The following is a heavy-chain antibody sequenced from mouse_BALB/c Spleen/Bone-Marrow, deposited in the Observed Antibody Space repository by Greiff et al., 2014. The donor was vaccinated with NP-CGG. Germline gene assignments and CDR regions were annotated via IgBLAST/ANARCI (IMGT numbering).Heavy chain of an antibody. D-gene: IGHD2-3*01. CDR2: ILPGSGTT. CDR3: ARGGYDTSIFAY. CDR1: GYTFSSYW. J-gene: IGHJ3*01. V-gene: IGHV1-9*01. Sequence: VQVVESGAELMKPGASVKISCKAPGYTFSSYWIEWVNQRPGHGLEWIGEILPGSGTTHYNEKFKDKATFTADTSSNTAYMQLSSLTSEDSAVYYCARGGYDTSIFAYWGQGTLVTVSA.